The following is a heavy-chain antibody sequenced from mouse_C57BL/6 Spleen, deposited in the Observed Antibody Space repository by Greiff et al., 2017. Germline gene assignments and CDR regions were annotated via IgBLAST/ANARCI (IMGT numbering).Heavy chain of an antibody. D-gene: IGHD2-4*01. Sequence: QVQLQQPGAELVRPGTSVKLSCKASGYTFTSYWMHWVKQRPGQGLEWIGVIDPSDSYTNYNQKFKGKATLTVDTSSSTAYMQLSSLTSGDSAVYYCARRGYYDYDDGGYFDYGGKGTTLTVSS. CDR2: IDPSDSYT. J-gene: IGHJ2*01. V-gene: IGHV1-59*01. CDR1: GYTFTSYW. CDR3: ARRGYYDYDDGGYFDY.